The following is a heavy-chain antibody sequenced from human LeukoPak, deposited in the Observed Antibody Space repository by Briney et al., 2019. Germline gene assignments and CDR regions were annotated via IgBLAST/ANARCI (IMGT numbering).Heavy chain of an antibody. D-gene: IGHD3-10*01. Sequence: PGGSLRLSCAASRFTFSSYAMHWVRHAPGKGLEWVSGISWNSGSIGYADSVKGRFTISRDNAKNSLYLQTNSLRAEDTALYYCAKDMRRSTMVRGVYDYWGQGTLVTVSS. CDR2: ISWNSGSI. V-gene: IGHV3-9*01. CDR1: RFTFSSYA. J-gene: IGHJ4*02. CDR3: AKDMRRSTMVRGVYDY.